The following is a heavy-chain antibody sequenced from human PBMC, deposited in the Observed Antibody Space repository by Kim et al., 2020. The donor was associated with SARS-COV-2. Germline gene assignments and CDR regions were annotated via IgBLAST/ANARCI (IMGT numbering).Heavy chain of an antibody. Sequence: TYYANSVKGRYTTSRDNTTDTLYLQIGCLRAEDMAVYYCTSGYSYEFDYWGQGTLVTVSS. J-gene: IGHJ4*02. D-gene: IGHD5-18*01. CDR3: TSGYSYEFDY. CDR2: T. V-gene: IGHV3-64*01.